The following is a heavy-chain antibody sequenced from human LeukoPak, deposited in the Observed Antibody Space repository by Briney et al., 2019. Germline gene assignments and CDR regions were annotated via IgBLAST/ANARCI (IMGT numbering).Heavy chain of an antibody. V-gene: IGHV4-59*08. J-gene: IGHJ4*02. CDR2: IYYSGST. D-gene: IGHD3-10*01. CDR3: ARPRSGSYRDSFDY. CDR1: GGSISSYY. Sequence: SETLSLTCTVSGGSISSYYWSWIRQPPGKGLEWIGYIYYSGSTYYNPSLKSRVTISVDTSKNQFSLKLSSVTAADTAVYYCARPRSGSYRDSFDYWAREPWSPSPQ.